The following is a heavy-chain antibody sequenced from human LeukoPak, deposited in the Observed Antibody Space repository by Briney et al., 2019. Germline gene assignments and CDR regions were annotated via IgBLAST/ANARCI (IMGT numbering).Heavy chain of an antibody. CDR1: GYTFTGNY. Sequence: ASVKVSCKASGYTFTGNYMYWVRQAPGQGLEWMGWINPNSGGTNYAKKFQGRVTMTRDTSISTAYMELSRLRSDDTAVYYCTRAAYCSGGSCSDWFDPWGQGTLVTVSS. CDR2: INPNSGGT. CDR3: TRAAYCSGGSCSDWFDP. V-gene: IGHV1-2*02. D-gene: IGHD2-15*01. J-gene: IGHJ5*02.